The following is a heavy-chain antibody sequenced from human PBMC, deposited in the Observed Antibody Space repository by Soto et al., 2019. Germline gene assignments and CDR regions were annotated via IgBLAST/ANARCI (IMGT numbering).Heavy chain of an antibody. CDR1: GYSIASGYY. CDR2: IYHAGSV. CDR3: ARTFDYYGVDV. V-gene: IGHV4-38-2*01. J-gene: IGHJ6*02. Sequence: TLSLTCAVSGYSIASGYYWAWIRQSPGKGLEWIGSIYHAGSVYYNPSLNSRVAVSLDTSKNHFSLKLTSVTAADTAVYYCARTFDYYGVDVWGQGTTVTVSS.